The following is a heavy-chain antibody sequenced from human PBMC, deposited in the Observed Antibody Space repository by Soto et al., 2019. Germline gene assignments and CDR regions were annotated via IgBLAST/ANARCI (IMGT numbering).Heavy chain of an antibody. Sequence: SGGSLRLSCAASGFTFDDYAMHWVRQAPGKGLEWVSGISWNSGSIGYADSVKGRFTISRDNAKNSVYLEMNSLSAEDTALYYCARESEDLTSNFDYWGQGTLVTVSS. CDR2: ISWNSGSI. J-gene: IGHJ4*02. V-gene: IGHV3-9*01. CDR3: ARESEDLTSNFDY. CDR1: GFTFDDYA.